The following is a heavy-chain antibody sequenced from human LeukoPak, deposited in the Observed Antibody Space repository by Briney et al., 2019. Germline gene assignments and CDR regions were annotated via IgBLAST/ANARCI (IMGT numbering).Heavy chain of an antibody. CDR3: ARGAMRCPLCGHLGAEMGWFDP. J-gene: IGHJ5*02. D-gene: IGHD1-26*01. CDR1: GFTFSSYD. CDR2: IGTAGDT. V-gene: IGHV3-13*01. Sequence: PGGSLRLSCAASGFTFSSYDMHWVRQATGKGLEWVSAIGTAGDTYYPGSVKGRFTISRENAKNSLYLQMNSLRAGDTAVYYCARGAMRCPLCGHLGAEMGWFDPWGQGTLVTVSS.